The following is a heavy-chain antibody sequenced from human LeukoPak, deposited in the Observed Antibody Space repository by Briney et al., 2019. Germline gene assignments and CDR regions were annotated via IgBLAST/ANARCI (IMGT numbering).Heavy chain of an antibody. J-gene: IGHJ4*02. Sequence: GGSLRLSCAASGFTFSSYWMSWVRQAPGKGLEWVSSISSSSSYIYYADSVKGRFTISRDNAKNSLYLQMNSLRAEDTAVYYCARVRVVVPAAPMDYWGQGTLVTVSS. V-gene: IGHV3-21*01. D-gene: IGHD2-2*01. CDR3: ARVRVVVPAAPMDY. CDR2: ISSSSSYI. CDR1: GFTFSSYW.